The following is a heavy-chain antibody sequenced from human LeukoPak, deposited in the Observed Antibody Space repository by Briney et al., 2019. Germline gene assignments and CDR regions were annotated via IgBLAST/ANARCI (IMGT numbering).Heavy chain of an antibody. J-gene: IGHJ4*02. CDR1: GGSFSGYY. V-gene: IGHV4-34*01. D-gene: IGHD3-22*01. CDR2: INHSGST. CDR3: ARSGYYNDY. Sequence: PSETLSLTCAVYGGSFSGYYWSWIRQPPGKGLEWIGEINHSGSTNYNPSLESRVTISVDTSKNQFSLKLSSVTAADTAVYYCARSGYYNDYWGQGTLVTVSS.